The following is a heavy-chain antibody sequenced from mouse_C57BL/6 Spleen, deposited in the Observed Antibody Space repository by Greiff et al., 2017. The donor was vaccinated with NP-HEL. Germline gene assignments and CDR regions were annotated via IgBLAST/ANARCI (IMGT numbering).Heavy chain of an antibody. J-gene: IGHJ4*01. CDR1: GYAFTNYL. CDR2: INPGSGGT. Sequence: VQLQESGAELVRPGTSVKVSCKASGYAFTNYLIEWVKQRPGQGLEWIGVINPGSGGTKYNEKFKGKATLTADKSSSTAYMQLSSLTSEDSAVYFCARYGPYYAMDYWGQGTSVTVSS. CDR3: ARYGPYYAMDY. D-gene: IGHD1-1*01. V-gene: IGHV1-54*01.